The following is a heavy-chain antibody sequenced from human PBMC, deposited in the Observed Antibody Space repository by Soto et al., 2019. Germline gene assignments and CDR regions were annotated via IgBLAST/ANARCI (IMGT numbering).Heavy chain of an antibody. J-gene: IGHJ6*02. CDR2: IVVGSGNT. Sequence: GASVKVSCKASGFTFTSSAVQWVRQARGQRLEWIGWIVVGSGNTNYAQKFQERVTITRDMSTSTAYMELSSLRSEDTAVYYCAADLITMVRGVSYYGMDVWGQGTTVTVSS. CDR1: GFTFTSSA. D-gene: IGHD3-10*01. CDR3: AADLITMVRGVSYYGMDV. V-gene: IGHV1-58*01.